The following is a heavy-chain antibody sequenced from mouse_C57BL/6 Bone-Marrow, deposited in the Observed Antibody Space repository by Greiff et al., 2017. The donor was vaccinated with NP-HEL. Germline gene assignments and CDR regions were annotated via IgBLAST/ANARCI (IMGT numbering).Heavy chain of an antibody. Sequence: EVQLQESGGGLVQPGESLKLSCESNEYEFPSHDMSWVRKTPEKRLELVAAINSDGGSTYYPDTMARRFIISRDNTKKTLYLQMSSLRSEDTALDYCARQGDYDPFAYWGQGTLVTVSA. CDR3: ARQGDYDPFAY. J-gene: IGHJ3*01. D-gene: IGHD2-4*01. CDR1: EYEFPSHD. V-gene: IGHV5-2*01. CDR2: INSDGGST.